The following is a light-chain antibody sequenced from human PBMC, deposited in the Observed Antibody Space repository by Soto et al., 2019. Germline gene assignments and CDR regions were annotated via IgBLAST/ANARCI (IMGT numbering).Light chain of an antibody. V-gene: IGKV3-15*01. Sequence: EIVMTQSPASLSVSPGDGATLSCRASQTVASNLAWYQQKPGQGPRLLIHGASTRAAGVPARFSGXXXXXXXXXXXSSLQSEDFAVYYCQQYHNWPPQYTFGQGTKLQIK. CDR2: GAS. CDR3: QQYHNWPPQYT. CDR1: QTVASN. J-gene: IGKJ2*01.